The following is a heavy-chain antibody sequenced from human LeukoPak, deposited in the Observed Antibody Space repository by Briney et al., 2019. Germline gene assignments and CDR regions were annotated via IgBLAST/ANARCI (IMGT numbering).Heavy chain of an antibody. V-gene: IGHV3-48*03. J-gene: IGHJ6*04. CDR3: AELGITMIGGV. CDR2: ISSSGSTI. Sequence: GGSLRLSCTTSGFTFSSYEMNWVRQAPGKWLEWVSYISSSGSTIYYADSVKGRFTISRDNAKNSLYLQMNSLRAEDTAVYYCAELGITMIGGVWGKGTTVTISS. D-gene: IGHD3-10*02. CDR1: GFTFSSYE.